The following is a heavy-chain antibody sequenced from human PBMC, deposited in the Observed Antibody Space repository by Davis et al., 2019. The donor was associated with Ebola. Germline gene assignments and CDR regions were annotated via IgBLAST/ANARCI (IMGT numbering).Heavy chain of an antibody. CDR1: GFTFSSYE. CDR2: ISGSGSTI. D-gene: IGHD4-11*01. Sequence: GETLKISCAASGFTFSSYEMNWVRQAPGKGLEWVSYISGSGSTIYYADSVKGRFTISRDNAKNSLSLQMNSLRAEDTAVYYCARNPDYTLDSWAQGTLVTVSS. CDR3: ARNPDYTLDS. J-gene: IGHJ4*02. V-gene: IGHV3-48*03.